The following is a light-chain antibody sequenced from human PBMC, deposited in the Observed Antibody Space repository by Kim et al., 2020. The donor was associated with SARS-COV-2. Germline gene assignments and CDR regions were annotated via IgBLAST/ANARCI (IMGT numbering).Light chain of an antibody. V-gene: IGLV3-21*04. J-gene: IGLJ3*02. CDR3: QVWDRNTDLRV. Sequence: TARITCGGDDNGINGVPWYQRKPGQGPVVVIYYESERPSGIPERFSGSISVNTATLTISGVEAGDEADYNCQVWDRNTDLRVFGGGTQLTVL. CDR2: YES. CDR1: DNGING.